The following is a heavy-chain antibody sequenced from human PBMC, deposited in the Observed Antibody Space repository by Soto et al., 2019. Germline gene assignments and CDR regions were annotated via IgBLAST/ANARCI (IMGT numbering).Heavy chain of an antibody. CDR3: ARDSAAAGDNFRITGKIDH. V-gene: IGHV1-46*01. CDR2: INPSGGST. D-gene: IGHD1-20*01. Sequence: ASLKVSCKASGYTLSNYYMHWVRQAPGQGLEWMGIINPSGGSTSHAQKFQGRVTITSNTSTSTVYMELSSLRSGDTAVYYCARDSAAAGDNFRITGKIDHWGLGTLVTVSS. CDR1: GYTLSNYY. J-gene: IGHJ4*02.